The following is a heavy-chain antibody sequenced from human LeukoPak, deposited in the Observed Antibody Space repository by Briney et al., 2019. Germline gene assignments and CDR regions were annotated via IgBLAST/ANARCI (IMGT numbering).Heavy chain of an antibody. V-gene: IGHV4-4*07. CDR3: ARGGDYYDSNARLDT. CDR2: FHTSGST. Sequence: SETLSLTCSVSGGSISRYYWSWIRQPAGKGLEWIGRFHTSGSTNYKSSLKSRVTMSGDTSKNQISLKLSSVTAADTAMYYCARGGDYYDSNARLDTSGQGTQVTVSS. J-gene: IGHJ5*02. D-gene: IGHD3-22*01. CDR1: GGSISRYY.